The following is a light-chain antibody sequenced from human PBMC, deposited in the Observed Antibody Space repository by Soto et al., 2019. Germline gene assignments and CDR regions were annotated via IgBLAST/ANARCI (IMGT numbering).Light chain of an antibody. CDR2: GAS. Sequence: EIVLTQSPGTLSLSPGERATLSCRASQSISSSYLAWYQQKPGHAPRLLISGASSRATGIPDRFSGSGSGTDFTLTISRLGPGDGAVDFCQQYGSSPWTFGRGAKVEIK. V-gene: IGKV3-20*01. CDR1: QSISSSY. CDR3: QQYGSSPWT. J-gene: IGKJ1*01.